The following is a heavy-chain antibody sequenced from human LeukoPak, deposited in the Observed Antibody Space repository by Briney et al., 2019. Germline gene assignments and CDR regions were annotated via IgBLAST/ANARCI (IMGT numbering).Heavy chain of an antibody. Sequence: PAKSLTLSCAASGFTFSSYAMHWVRQAPGKGLEWVADISYDGSNKYYADSEKGRFTISGDNSKNTLYLQMNSLRAEDTAVYYCARREGSSLAPLVAYWGQGTLVTVSS. D-gene: IGHD6-6*01. CDR2: ISYDGSNK. V-gene: IGHV3-30-3*01. CDR3: ARREGSSLAPLVAY. CDR1: GFTFSSYA. J-gene: IGHJ4*02.